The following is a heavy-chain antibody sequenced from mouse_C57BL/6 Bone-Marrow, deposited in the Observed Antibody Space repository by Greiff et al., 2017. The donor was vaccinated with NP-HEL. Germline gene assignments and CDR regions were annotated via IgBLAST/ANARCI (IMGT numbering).Heavy chain of an antibody. CDR2: IYPRDGST. J-gene: IGHJ1*03. CDR1: GYTFTDHT. Sequence: QVQLQQSDAELVKPGASVKISCKVSGYTFTDHTIHWMKQRPEQGLEWIGYIYPRDGSTKYNEKFKGKATLTADKSSSTAYMQLNSLTSEDSAVYFCARFGAYYSNDWYFDVWGTGTTVTVSS. V-gene: IGHV1-78*01. D-gene: IGHD2-5*01. CDR3: ARFGAYYSNDWYFDV.